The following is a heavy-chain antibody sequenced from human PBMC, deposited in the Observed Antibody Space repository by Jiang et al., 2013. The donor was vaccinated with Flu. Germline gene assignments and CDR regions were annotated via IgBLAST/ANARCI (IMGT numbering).Heavy chain of an antibody. Sequence: FSGYYWSWIRQPPGKGLEWIGEINHSGSTNYNPSLKSRVTISLDTSKNQFSLNLSSVTAADTAVYYCARANRSGSYQGNSYYFDYWGQGTLVTVSS. D-gene: IGHD1-26*01. CDR2: INHSGST. V-gene: IGHV4-34*01. CDR1: FSGYY. J-gene: IGHJ4*02. CDR3: ARANRSGSYQGNSYYFDY.